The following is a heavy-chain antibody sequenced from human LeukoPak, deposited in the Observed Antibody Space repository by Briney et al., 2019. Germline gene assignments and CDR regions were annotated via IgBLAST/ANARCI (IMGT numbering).Heavy chain of an antibody. CDR1: GGAFRGYY. V-gene: IGHV4-34*01. CDR3: ARGSSALRWFDP. D-gene: IGHD6-25*01. CDR2: INHSGST. J-gene: IGHJ5*02. Sequence: SDTLSLTCAVYGGAFRGYYWGWIRQPPRKGLEWIGEINHSGSTNYNPYLKSRVTISVDTSKNQFSLKLSSVTAADTAVYYCARGSSALRWFDPWGQGTLVTVSS.